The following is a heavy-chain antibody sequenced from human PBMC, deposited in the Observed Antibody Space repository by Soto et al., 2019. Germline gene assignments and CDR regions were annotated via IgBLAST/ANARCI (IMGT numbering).Heavy chain of an antibody. CDR1: GGTFSSYT. CDR2: IIPIFAIA. D-gene: IGHD3-10*01. CDR3: AAYDYGSGSYSRYDY. Sequence: QVQLVQSGAEVKKPGSSVKVSCKASGGTFSSYTISWVLQAPVQGLEWMGRIIPIFAIANYAQKVQGRVTITAHKSTSTAYMELSTLRSEDTAVYYCAAYDYGSGSYSRYDYWGQGTLVTVSS. V-gene: IGHV1-69*02. J-gene: IGHJ4*02.